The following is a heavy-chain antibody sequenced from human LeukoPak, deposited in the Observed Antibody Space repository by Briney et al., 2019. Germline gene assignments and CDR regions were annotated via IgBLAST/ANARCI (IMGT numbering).Heavy chain of an antibody. CDR3: AKDNYDILTGYYEY. J-gene: IGHJ4*02. CDR1: GFTFSSYA. D-gene: IGHD3-9*01. V-gene: IGHV3-9*01. CDR2: ISWNSGSI. Sequence: PGGSLRLSCAASGFTFSSYAMHWVRQAPGKGLEWVSGISWNSGSIGYADSVKGRFTISRDNAKNSLYLQMNSLRAEDTALYYCAKDNYDILTGYYEYWGQGTLVTVSS.